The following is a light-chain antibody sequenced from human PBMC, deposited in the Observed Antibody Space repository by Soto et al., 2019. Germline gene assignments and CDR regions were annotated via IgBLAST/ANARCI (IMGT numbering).Light chain of an antibody. CDR3: QQYRTSPPMYT. CDR2: DTS. CDR1: QGIGDT. Sequence: EVVMTQSPATLSVSPGEGATLSCRASQGIGDTLAWYQHKPGQTPRLLIYDTSTRATGIPDRFSGSGSGTDFTLTISRLEPEDFAVYYCQQYRTSPPMYTFGQGTKLEIK. V-gene: IGKV3-20*01. J-gene: IGKJ2*01.